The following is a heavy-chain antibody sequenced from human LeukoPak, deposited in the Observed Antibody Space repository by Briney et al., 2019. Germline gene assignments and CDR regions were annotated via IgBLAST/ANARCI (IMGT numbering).Heavy chain of an antibody. CDR1: GYTFTGYY. D-gene: IGHD3-10*01. V-gene: IGHV1-2*02. CDR2: INPNSGGT. J-gene: IGHJ4*02. Sequence: GASVKVSCKASGYTFTGYYMHWVRQAPGQGLEWMGWINPNSGGTDYAQKFQGRVTMTRDTSISTAYMELSRLRSDDTAVYYCARVATMVRGVINQLLGYWGQGTLVIVSS. CDR3: ARVATMVRGVINQLLGY.